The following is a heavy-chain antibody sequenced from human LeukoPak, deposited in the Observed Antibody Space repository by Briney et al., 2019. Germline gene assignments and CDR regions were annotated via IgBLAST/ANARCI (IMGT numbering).Heavy chain of an antibody. V-gene: IGHV4-59*01. D-gene: IGHD2-15*01. CDR3: ARALSLQWIFDY. Sequence: PSETLSLTCTVSGGSISSYYWSWIRQPPGKGLEWIGYIYYSGSTNYNPSLKSRVTISVDTSKNQFSLKLSSVTAADTAVYYCARALSLQWIFDYWGQGTLVTVSS. CDR1: GGSISSYY. J-gene: IGHJ4*02. CDR2: IYYSGST.